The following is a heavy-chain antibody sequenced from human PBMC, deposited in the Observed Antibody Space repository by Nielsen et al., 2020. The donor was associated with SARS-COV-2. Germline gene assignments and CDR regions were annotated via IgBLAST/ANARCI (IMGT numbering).Heavy chain of an antibody. CDR3: ATLEGYGSGNGDYYYYGMDV. CDR1: GFTFDDYA. Sequence: SLKISCAASGFTFDDYAMHWVRQAPGQGLEWVSGISWNSGSIGYADSVKGRFTISRDNAKNSLYLQMNSLRAEDTALYYCATLEGYGSGNGDYYYYGMDVWGQGTTVTVSS. CDR2: ISWNSGSI. V-gene: IGHV3-9*01. J-gene: IGHJ6*02. D-gene: IGHD3-10*01.